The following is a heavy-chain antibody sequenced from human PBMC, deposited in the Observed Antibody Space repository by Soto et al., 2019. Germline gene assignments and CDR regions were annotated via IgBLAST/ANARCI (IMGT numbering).Heavy chain of an antibody. CDR2: IYHRRLT. V-gene: IGHV4-30-4*01. D-gene: IGHD5-18*01. Sequence: QVQLQESRPGLVTPSQTLSLTCTVSGASITRDEYYWGWIRQPPGKGLEYIAYIYHRRLTDYNPSLKSRVTISVDTSKSQFSLDLTSVTAADTAVYYWARVQRDAAMGPFDYWGQGSLGTVSS. CDR3: ARVQRDAAMGPFDY. J-gene: IGHJ4*02. CDR1: GASITRDEYY.